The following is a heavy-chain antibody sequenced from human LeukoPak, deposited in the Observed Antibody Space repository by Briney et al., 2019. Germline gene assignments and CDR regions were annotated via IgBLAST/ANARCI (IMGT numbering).Heavy chain of an antibody. V-gene: IGHV4-61*02. CDR2: IYTSGST. CDR3: ARGWLRYYYDSSGSNWFDP. Sequence: SETLSLTCTVSGGSISSSSYYWSWIRQPAGKGLEWIGRIYTSGSTNYNPSLKSRVTMSVDTSKNQFSLKLSSVTAADTAVYYCARGWLRYYYDSSGSNWFDPWGQGTLVTVSS. J-gene: IGHJ5*02. CDR1: GGSISSSSYY. D-gene: IGHD3-22*01.